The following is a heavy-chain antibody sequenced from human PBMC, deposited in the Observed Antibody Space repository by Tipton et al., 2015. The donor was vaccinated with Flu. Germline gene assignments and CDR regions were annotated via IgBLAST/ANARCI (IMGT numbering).Heavy chain of an antibody. CDR2: IWFDGSNT. J-gene: IGHJ4*02. V-gene: IGHV3-33*06. Sequence: SLRLSCVASGFTFSRSGMHWVRQAPGRGLEWVAVIWFDGSNTYYADSVKGRFTISRDNSKNTLYLQMSSLGADDTAVYYCAKDISVSGSDYLDSWGQGTLVTVSS. CDR3: AKDISVSGSDYLDS. D-gene: IGHD3-10*01. CDR1: GFTFSRSG.